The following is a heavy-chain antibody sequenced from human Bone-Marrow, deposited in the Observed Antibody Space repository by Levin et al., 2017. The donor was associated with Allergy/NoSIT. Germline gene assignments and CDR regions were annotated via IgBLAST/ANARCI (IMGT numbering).Heavy chain of an antibody. J-gene: IGHJ4*02. V-gene: IGHV3-49*04. CDR2: VRSTPYNGTT. CDR1: GFKLDEYV. CDR3: TRERPKYYDFWTGYSPLEN. D-gene: IGHD3-3*01. Sequence: QSGGSLRLSCTASGFKLDEYVMNWVRQAPGKGLEWVAIVRSTPYNGTTEYAASVRGRFTISRDDSKGMTYLQMNSLRVEDTAVYYCTRERPKYYDFWTGYSPLENWGRGTLVTVSS.